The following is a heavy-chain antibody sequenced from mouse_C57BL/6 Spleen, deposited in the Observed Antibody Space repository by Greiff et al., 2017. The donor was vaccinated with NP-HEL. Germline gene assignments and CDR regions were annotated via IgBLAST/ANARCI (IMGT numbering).Heavy chain of an antibody. Sequence: EVHLVESEGGLVQPGSSMKLSCTASGFTFSDYYMAWVRQVPEKGLEWVANINYDGSSTYYLDSLKSRFIISRDNAKNILYLQMSSLKSEDTATYYCARVTTVVPYYFDYWGQGTTLTVSS. CDR2: INYDGSST. CDR3: ARVTTVVPYYFDY. V-gene: IGHV5-16*01. D-gene: IGHD1-1*01. CDR1: GFTFSDYY. J-gene: IGHJ2*01.